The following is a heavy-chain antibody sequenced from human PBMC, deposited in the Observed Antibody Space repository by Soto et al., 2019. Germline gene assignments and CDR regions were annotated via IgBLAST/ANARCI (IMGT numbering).Heavy chain of an antibody. CDR3: ARVRVRRYNFES. CDR1: GFTFSSYW. D-gene: IGHD3-16*02. CDR2: INPDGGTT. Sequence: PGGSLRLSCAASGFTFSSYWMHWVRQAPGKGLVWVSRINPDGGTTSYADSVEGRFTISRDNAKNTLYLQMNSLRAEDTAMYFCARVRVRRYNFESWGQATLVTVSS. V-gene: IGHV3-74*01. J-gene: IGHJ4*02.